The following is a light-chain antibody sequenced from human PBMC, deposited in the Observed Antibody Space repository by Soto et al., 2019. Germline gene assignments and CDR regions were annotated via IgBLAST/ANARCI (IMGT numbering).Light chain of an antibody. CDR3: NSYTSSGTFAYV. CDR1: RSDVGGPNY. J-gene: IGLJ1*01. V-gene: IGLV2-14*01. Sequence: QSALTQPASVSGSPGQSITISCTGTRSDVGGPNYVSWYPQHPGRAPNLIIYEVRYRPSGVSTRFAGSKSGNTASLTISGLQAEDEADDYRNSYTSSGTFAYVFGTGTKLTVL. CDR2: EVR.